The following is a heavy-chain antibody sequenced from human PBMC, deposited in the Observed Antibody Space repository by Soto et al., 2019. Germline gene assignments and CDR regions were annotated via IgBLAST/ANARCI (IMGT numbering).Heavy chain of an antibody. J-gene: IGHJ6*02. CDR3: ARDLWGYCGTDCYPLDV. D-gene: IGHD2-21*02. CDR2: IYYSGST. V-gene: IGHV4-39*07. Sequence: SETLSLTCTVSGGSISSYYWSWIRQPPGKGLEWIGSIYYSGSTYYNPSLKSRVTISVDTSKNQFSLKLNSVTAADTAVYYCARDLWGYCGTDCYPLDVWGQGTTVTVSS. CDR1: GGSISSYY.